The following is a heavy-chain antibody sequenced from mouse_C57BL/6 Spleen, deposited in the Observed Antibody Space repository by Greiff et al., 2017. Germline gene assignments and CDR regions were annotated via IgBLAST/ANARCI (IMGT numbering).Heavy chain of an antibody. D-gene: IGHD1-1*01. CDR2: IYPSDSET. CDR1: GYTFTSYW. Sequence: VQLQQPGAELVRPGSSVKLSCKASGYTFTSYWMAWVKQRPGQGLEWIGNIYPSDSETHYNQKFKDKATLTVDKSSSTAYMQLSSLTSEDSAVYYCARSGYGSSYGFAYWGQGTLVTVSA. V-gene: IGHV1-61*01. CDR3: ARSGYGSSYGFAY. J-gene: IGHJ3*01.